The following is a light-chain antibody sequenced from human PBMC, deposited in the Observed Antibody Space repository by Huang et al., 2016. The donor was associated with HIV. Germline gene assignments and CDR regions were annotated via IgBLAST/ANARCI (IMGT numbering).Light chain of an antibody. CDR1: QSFSNN. Sequence: EIVMTQSPATLSVSPGERATLSCWASQSFSNNLAWYQQKPGQAPRLLIYGASTSATGIPARFSGSGSGTEFTLTISSLQSEDFAVYYCQQYNNWPGTFGQGTKVEIK. J-gene: IGKJ1*01. CDR3: QQYNNWPGT. V-gene: IGKV3-15*01. CDR2: GAS.